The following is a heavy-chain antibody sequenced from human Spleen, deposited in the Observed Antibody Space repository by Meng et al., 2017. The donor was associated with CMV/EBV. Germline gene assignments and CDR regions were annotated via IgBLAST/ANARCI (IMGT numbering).Heavy chain of an antibody. CDR3: ARGGRYCSSTSCYKDY. Sequence: GESLKISCAASGFTFSSYAMHWVRQAPGKGLEWVAVISYDGSNKYYADSVKGRFTISRDNSKNTLYLQMNSLRAEDTAVYYCARGGRYCSSTSCYKDYWGQGTLVTVSS. V-gene: IGHV3-30*04. CDR2: ISYDGSNK. CDR1: GFTFSSYA. J-gene: IGHJ4*02. D-gene: IGHD2-2*02.